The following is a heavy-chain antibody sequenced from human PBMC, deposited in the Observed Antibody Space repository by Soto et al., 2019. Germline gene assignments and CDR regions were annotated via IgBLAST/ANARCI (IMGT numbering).Heavy chain of an antibody. D-gene: IGHD6-19*01. Sequence: QLQLQESGPGLVKPSETLSLTCTVSGGSISSSSYYWGWSRQPPGKGLEWIGSINYSGSTYYNPALKSRVTISVDTSKNQCSLKLSSVTAADTAVYYCARLGSSGHETFDYWGQGTLVTVSS. J-gene: IGHJ4*02. CDR2: INYSGST. V-gene: IGHV4-39*01. CDR3: ARLGSSGHETFDY. CDR1: GGSISSSSYY.